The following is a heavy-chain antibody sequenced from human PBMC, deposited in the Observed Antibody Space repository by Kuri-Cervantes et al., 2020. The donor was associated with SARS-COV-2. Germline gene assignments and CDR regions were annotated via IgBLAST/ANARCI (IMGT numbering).Heavy chain of an antibody. CDR1: GGTLRNYA. Sequence: ASVKVSCKASGGTLRNYAISWVRQAPGQGLEWMGWINPKSGASSYAQKFQGRVTMTRATSINTVYMELSTLRSDDTAVYFCVKDVVSTFCAWGNCYISSYMDVWGRGTTVTVSS. CDR2: INPKSGAS. D-gene: IGHD2-2*02. J-gene: IGHJ6*03. CDR3: VKDVVSTFCAWGNCYISSYMDV. V-gene: IGHV1-2*02.